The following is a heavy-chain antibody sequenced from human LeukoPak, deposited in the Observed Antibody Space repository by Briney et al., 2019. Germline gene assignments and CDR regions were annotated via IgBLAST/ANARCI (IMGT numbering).Heavy chain of an antibody. CDR2: IYYSGST. V-gene: IGHV4-59*01. CDR3: ASLLNGAFDI. CDR1: GGSISSYY. Sequence: SETLSLTCTVSGGSISSYYWSWIRQPPGKGLEWIGYIYYSGSTNYNPSLKSRVTISVDTSKNQFSLKLSSVTAADTALYYCASLLNGAFDIWGQGTMVTVSP. D-gene: IGHD2-8*01. J-gene: IGHJ3*02.